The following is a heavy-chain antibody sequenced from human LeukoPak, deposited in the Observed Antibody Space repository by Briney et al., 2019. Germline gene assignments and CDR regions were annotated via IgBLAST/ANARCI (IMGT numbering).Heavy chain of an antibody. CDR2: VYDTGAT. CDR1: GGSISGYY. D-gene: IGHD1/OR15-1a*01. Sequence: SEALSLTCTVSGGSISGYYWIWLRQPPGKRLEWIGYVYDTGATNYNPSLKSRFTISIDTSKNQFSLYLSSVTAADTAVYYCARLPLIATTRGGFDPWGQGTLVTVSS. CDR3: ARLPLIATTRGGFDP. V-gene: IGHV4-59*08. J-gene: IGHJ5*02.